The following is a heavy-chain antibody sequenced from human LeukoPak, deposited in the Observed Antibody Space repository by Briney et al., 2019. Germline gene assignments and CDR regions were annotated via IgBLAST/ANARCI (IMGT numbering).Heavy chain of an antibody. J-gene: IGHJ4*02. CDR1: GYTFTSYY. V-gene: IGHV1-46*01. Sequence: GASVKVSCKASGYTFTSYYMHWVRQAPGQGLEWMGIINPSGGSTSYAQKFQGRVTRARDMSTSTVYMELSSLRSEDTAVYYCARDPPNDSSGYYYFDYWGQGTLVTVSS. CDR2: INPSGGST. CDR3: ARDPPNDSSGYYYFDY. D-gene: IGHD3-22*01.